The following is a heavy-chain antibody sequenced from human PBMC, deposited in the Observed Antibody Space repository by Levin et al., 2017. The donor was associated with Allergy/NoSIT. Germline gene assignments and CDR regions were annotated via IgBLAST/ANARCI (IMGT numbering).Heavy chain of an antibody. CDR1: KFTFSDYF. CDR3: AKDDNMDGSYYA. D-gene: IGHD1-26*01. Sequence: TGGSLRLSCAASKFTFSDYFMGWIRQAPGKGLEWVSYISGSGTTIYYADSVKGRFTISRDNAKNSLYLQMNSLRAEDTALYYCAKDDNMDGSYYAWGQGTLVTVSS. CDR2: ISGSGTTI. V-gene: IGHV3-11*01. J-gene: IGHJ4*02.